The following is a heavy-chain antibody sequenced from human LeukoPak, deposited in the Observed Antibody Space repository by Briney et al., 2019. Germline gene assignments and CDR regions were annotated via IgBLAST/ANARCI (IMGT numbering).Heavy chain of an antibody. D-gene: IGHD3-3*01. CDR2: IRYDGSNK. Sequence: SRGSLRLSCAASGFTFSSYGMHWVRQAPGKGLEWVAFIRYDGSNKYYADSVKGRFTISRDNSKNTLYLQMNSLRAEDTAVYYCAKDRNPYYDFWSGYYGDYWGQGTLVTVSS. V-gene: IGHV3-30*02. CDR3: AKDRNPYYDFWSGYYGDY. CDR1: GFTFSSYG. J-gene: IGHJ4*02.